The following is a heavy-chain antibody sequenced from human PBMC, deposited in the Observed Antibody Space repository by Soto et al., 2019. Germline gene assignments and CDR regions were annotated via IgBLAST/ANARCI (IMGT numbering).Heavy chain of an antibody. Sequence: GGSLRLSCAASGFTFSTYGRHWVRQAPGKGLEWVARILYDGSNKYYADSVKGRFTISRDNSKNTLYLQMNSLRAEDTAVYYCAKDGYDSSNYYSCYFDSWGQGTMVTVYS. V-gene: IGHV3-30*18. CDR1: GFTFSTYG. D-gene: IGHD3-22*01. J-gene: IGHJ4*02. CDR2: ILYDGSNK. CDR3: AKDGYDSSNYYSCYFDS.